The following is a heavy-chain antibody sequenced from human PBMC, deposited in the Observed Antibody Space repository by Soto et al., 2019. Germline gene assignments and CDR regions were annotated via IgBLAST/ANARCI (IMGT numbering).Heavy chain of an antibody. CDR3: ASWEYCSGGSCYHSRLFDP. CDR1: GYTFTSYG. Sequence: ASVKVSCKASGYTFTSYGISWVRQAPGQGLEWMGWISAYNGNTNYAQKFQGRVTITADESTSTAYMELSSLRSEDTAVYYCASWEYCSGGSCYHSRLFDPWGQGTLVTVSS. J-gene: IGHJ5*02. D-gene: IGHD2-15*01. CDR2: ISAYNGNT. V-gene: IGHV1-18*04.